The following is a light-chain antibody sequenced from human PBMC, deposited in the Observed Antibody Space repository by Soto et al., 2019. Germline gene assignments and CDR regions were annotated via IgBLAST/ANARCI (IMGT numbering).Light chain of an antibody. CDR2: EGT. Sequence: QSVLTQPASVSGSPGQSITISCTGTSXDVVNDLLVSWYQQQPGKAPKLMIYEGTKRPAGVSDRFSGSKSGNTASLTISGLQAEDEADYYCCSYERGSREFGGGTQLTVL. J-gene: IGLJ3*02. CDR1: SXDVVNDLL. CDR3: CSYERGSRE. V-gene: IGLV2-23*01.